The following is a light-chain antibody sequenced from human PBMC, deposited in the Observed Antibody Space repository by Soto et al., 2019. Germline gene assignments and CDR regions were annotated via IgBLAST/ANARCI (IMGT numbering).Light chain of an antibody. Sequence: IQMTQSPSSLSASVGDRVTITCRASQNIGVWLAWYQQKPGKAPKLLIYKASTVETGVPFRFTGSGSGTEFSLTISSLQPDDFGTYFCLQYYSSRTFGHGTKVDIK. V-gene: IGKV1-5*03. CDR2: KAS. CDR1: QNIGVW. CDR3: LQYYSSRT. J-gene: IGKJ3*01.